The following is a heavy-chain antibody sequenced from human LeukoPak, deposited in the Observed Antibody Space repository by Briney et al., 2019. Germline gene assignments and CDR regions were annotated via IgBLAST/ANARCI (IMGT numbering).Heavy chain of an antibody. Sequence: GESLKISCKGSGYSFTNYWIGWVRQMPGKGLEWMGIIYPGDSDTRYSPSFQGQVTISADKSIGTAYLQWSGLKASDTAMYYCARAPVDTAVVSYFDYWGQGTLVTVSS. CDR3: ARAPVDTAVVSYFDY. V-gene: IGHV5-51*01. CDR1: GYSFTNYW. D-gene: IGHD5-18*01. J-gene: IGHJ4*02. CDR2: IYPGDSDT.